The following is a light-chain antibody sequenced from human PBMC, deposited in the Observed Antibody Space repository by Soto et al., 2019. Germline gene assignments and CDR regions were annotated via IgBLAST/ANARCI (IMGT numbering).Light chain of an antibody. CDR3: QQCNNWPLT. V-gene: IGKV3D-20*02. J-gene: IGKJ4*01. Sequence: EIVLTQSPGTLSLSPGERATLSCRASQSVSSSYLAWYQQKPGQPPRLLIYEASNRATGIPARFSGSGSGTDFTLTISSLEPEDFAVYYCQQCNNWPLTFGGGTKVDIK. CDR2: EAS. CDR1: QSVSSSY.